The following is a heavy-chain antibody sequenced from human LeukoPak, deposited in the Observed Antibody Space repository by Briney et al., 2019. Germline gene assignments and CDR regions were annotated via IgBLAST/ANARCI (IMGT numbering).Heavy chain of an antibody. J-gene: IGHJ3*02. CDR1: GGSISSYY. V-gene: IGHV4-59*08. CDR2: IYYSGST. Sequence: PSETLSLTCTVSGGSISSYYWSWIRQPPGKGLEWIGYIYYSGSTNYNPSLKSRVTISVDTSKNQFSLKLSSVTAADTAVYYCARHRPDSSGATGLDAFDIWGQGTMVTVSS. D-gene: IGHD6-19*01. CDR3: ARHRPDSSGATGLDAFDI.